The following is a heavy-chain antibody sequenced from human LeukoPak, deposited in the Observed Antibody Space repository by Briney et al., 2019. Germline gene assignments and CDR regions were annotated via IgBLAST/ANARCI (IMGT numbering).Heavy chain of an antibody. CDR3: AKRPSDYGDYVSCFDY. CDR1: GFSFISYG. V-gene: IGHV3-30*18. Sequence: GGSLRLSCAASGFSFISYGMHWVRQAPGKGLEWVGVISDDGRRKDYADSVKGRFTISRDNSTDTLYLQMNSLRAEDTAVYYCAKRPSDYGDYVSCFDYWGQGTLVTVSS. J-gene: IGHJ4*02. CDR2: ISDDGRRK. D-gene: IGHD4-17*01.